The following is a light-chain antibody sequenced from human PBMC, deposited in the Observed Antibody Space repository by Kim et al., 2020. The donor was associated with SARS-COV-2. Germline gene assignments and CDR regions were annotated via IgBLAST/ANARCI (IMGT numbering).Light chain of an antibody. V-gene: IGLV3-19*01. Sequence: SSELTQDPAVSVALGQTVRITCQGDSLRSYYASWYQQKPGQAPVLVIYGKKNRPSGITDRFSGSSSGNTAYLNITGAQAEDEADYYCNYRDSSGNHVVFG. CDR3: NYRDSSGNHVV. CDR2: GKK. J-gene: IGLJ2*01. CDR1: SLRSYY.